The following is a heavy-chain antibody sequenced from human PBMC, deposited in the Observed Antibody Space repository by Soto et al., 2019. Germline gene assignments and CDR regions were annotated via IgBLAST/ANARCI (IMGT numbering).Heavy chain of an antibody. CDR3: VRRHVSATGIDWFDP. CDR2: INAANGDT. V-gene: IGHV1-3*01. CDR1: GYTFSSYG. D-gene: IGHD6-13*01. J-gene: IGHJ5*02. Sequence: ASVKVSCKASGYTFSSYGIHCVRQAPGQRLEWMGCINAANGDTKYSPKFQGRVTITRDTSASTAYMELSSLRSEDTAVYYCVRRHVSATGIDWFDPWGQGTRVTVSS.